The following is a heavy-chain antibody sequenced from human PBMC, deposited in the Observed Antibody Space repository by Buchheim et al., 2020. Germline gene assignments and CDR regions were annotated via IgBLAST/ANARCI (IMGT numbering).Heavy chain of an antibody. CDR1: GFTFSGIA. J-gene: IGHJ4*02. CDR3: AFVGHISSRVY. V-gene: IGHV3-23*01. CDR2: ISDRGGST. Sequence: EVQLLESGGGLVQPGGSLRLSCTASGFTFSGIAMNWVRQTPGKGLEWVSSISDRGGSTNYADSVKGRFTISRDNSKNTLYLQMNGLRAEDTAVYYCAFVGHISSRVYWGQGTL. D-gene: IGHD6-6*01.